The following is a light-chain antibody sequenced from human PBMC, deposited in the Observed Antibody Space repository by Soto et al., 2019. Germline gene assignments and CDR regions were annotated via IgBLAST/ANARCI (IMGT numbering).Light chain of an antibody. CDR1: SSDVGGYNF. J-gene: IGLJ1*01. V-gene: IGLV2-8*01. CDR2: EVT. CDR3: SSYAGNSIYYV. Sequence: QSVLTQPPSASGSPGQSVTISCTGTSSDVGGYNFVSWYQQHPGKAPKLIIFEVTKRPSGVPDRFSGSKSGNTASLTVSGLQAEDEADYYCSSYAGNSIYYVFGAGTKLTVL.